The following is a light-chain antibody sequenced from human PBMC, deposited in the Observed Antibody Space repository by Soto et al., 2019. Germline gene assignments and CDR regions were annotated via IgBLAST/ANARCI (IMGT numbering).Light chain of an antibody. V-gene: IGKV1-27*01. CDR1: QGISHY. J-gene: IGKJ4*01. CDR2: AAS. Sequence: DIQMTQSTSSLSASVGDRVTITCRASQGISHYLACYQQIPGKVPKLLISAASTLQSGVPSRFSGSGSGTDFTLTISSLQPEDVATYYCQKYTNVPAFGGGTKVEIK. CDR3: QKYTNVPA.